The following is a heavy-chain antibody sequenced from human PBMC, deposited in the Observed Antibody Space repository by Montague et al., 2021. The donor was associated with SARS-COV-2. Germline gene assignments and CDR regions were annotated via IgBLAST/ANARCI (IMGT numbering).Heavy chain of an antibody. CDR3: ATRTRYTHNDFGF. CDR1: GDSIRNSDYS. J-gene: IGHJ4*02. D-gene: IGHD2-2*02. CDR2: IYNGGTT. Sequence: SETLSLTCTVSGDSIRNSDYSWGWVRQPPGKGLEWIGNIYNGGTTFYNPSLKSRVTIFVDTSKNQFSLKLSSVTAADTAVYYCATRTRYTHNDFGFWGQGTLVTVSS. V-gene: IGHV4-39*01.